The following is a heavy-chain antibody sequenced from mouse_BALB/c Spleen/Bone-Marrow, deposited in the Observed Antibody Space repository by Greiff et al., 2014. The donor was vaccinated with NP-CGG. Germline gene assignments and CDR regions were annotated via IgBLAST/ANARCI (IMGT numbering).Heavy chain of an antibody. CDR3: ARWGYYYAMDY. CDR1: GFTFSSFG. D-gene: IGHD2-2*01. CDR2: ISSGSSNI. Sequence: EVKVEESGGGLVQPGGSRKLSCAASGFTFSSFGMHWVRRAPEKGLEWVAYISSGSSNINYADTVKGRFTISRDNPENTLFLQMTSLRSEDTAMYYCARWGYYYAMDYWGQGTSVTVSS. V-gene: IGHV5-17*02. J-gene: IGHJ4*01.